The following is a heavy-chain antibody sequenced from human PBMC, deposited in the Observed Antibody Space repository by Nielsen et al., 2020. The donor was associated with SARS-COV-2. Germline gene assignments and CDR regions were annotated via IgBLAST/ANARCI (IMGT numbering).Heavy chain of an antibody. V-gene: IGHV2-5*02. J-gene: IGHJ4*02. CDR1: GFSLSTSAVG. CDR3: AHRQVYSSSWAFDY. D-gene: IGHD6-13*01. Sequence: SGPTLVKPTQTLTLTCTFSGFSLSTSAVGVGWIRQPPGKALEWLAVIYWDDDKRYSPSLKSRLTLTKDTSKNQVVLTMTNMDPVDTATYYFAHRQVYSSSWAFDYWGQGTLVTVSS. CDR2: IYWDDDK.